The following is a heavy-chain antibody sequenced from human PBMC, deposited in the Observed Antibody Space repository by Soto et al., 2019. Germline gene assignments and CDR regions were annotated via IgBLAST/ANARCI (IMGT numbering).Heavy chain of an antibody. Sequence: PSETLSLTCAVSGGSISGTGSSWSWIRQPPGGGLEWLGYIYHSGTTLYYPSLKTRLTMSLDTSKNQFSLTLNSVTAADTAVYYCARAQFYSGSGNFNNLMFDSWGQGTQVTVSS. J-gene: IGHJ4*02. CDR3: ARAQFYSGSGNFNNLMFDS. V-gene: IGHV4-30-2*01. CDR2: IYHSGTT. D-gene: IGHD3-10*01. CDR1: GGSISGTGSS.